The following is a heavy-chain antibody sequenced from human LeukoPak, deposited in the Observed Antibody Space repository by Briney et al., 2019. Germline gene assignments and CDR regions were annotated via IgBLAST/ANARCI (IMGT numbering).Heavy chain of an antibody. Sequence: SETLSLTCTVSGGSVSSYYWSWIRQPPGKGLEWIGYIYHSGSTYYNPSLKSRVTISVDRSKNQFSLKLSSVTAADTAVYYCARAIGYCSSTSCYVDAFDIWGQGTMVTVSS. CDR2: IYHSGST. CDR1: GGSVSSYY. D-gene: IGHD2-2*01. V-gene: IGHV4-59*02. J-gene: IGHJ3*02. CDR3: ARAIGYCSSTSCYVDAFDI.